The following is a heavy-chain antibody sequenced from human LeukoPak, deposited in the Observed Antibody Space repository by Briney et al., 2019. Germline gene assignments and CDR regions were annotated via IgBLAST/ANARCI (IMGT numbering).Heavy chain of an antibody. V-gene: IGHV5-51*01. Sequence: GESLKISCKGSGFTITDHWIAWVRQMPGKGLEWVAIIHPDVSDTPYSPSFQGQVTISADKSISTAYLQWSSLKASDTAMYYCARIEMATIKGPFDIWGQGTMVTVSS. CDR2: IHPDVSDT. CDR3: ARIEMATIKGPFDI. CDR1: GFTITDHW. D-gene: IGHD5-24*01. J-gene: IGHJ3*02.